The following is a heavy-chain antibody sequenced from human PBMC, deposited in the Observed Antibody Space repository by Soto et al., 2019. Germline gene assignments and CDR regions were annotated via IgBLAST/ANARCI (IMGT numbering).Heavy chain of an antibody. CDR3: ARGRDGYNYWFDP. D-gene: IGHD5-12*01. Sequence: SETLSLTCTVSGGSISSGDYYWSWIRQPPGKGLEWIGYIYYSGSTYYNPSLKSRVTISVDTSKNQFSLKLSSVTAADTAVYYCARGRDGYNYWFDPWGQGTLVTVSS. J-gene: IGHJ5*02. CDR2: IYYSGST. CDR1: GGSISSGDYY. V-gene: IGHV4-30-4*01.